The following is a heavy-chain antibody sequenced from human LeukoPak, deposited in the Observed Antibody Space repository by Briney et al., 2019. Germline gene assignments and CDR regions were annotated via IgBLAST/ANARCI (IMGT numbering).Heavy chain of an antibody. J-gene: IGHJ4*02. V-gene: IGHV4-59*08. Sequence: PSETLSLTCTVSGGSISSYFWSWIRQPPGKGLEWIGYIYYSGSTNYNPSLKSRVTISVDTSKNQFSLKLSSVTDADTAVYYCASFTYCGGDCYSGSFDYWGQGTLVTVSS. D-gene: IGHD2-21*02. CDR2: IYYSGST. CDR1: GGSISSYF. CDR3: ASFTYCGGDCYSGSFDY.